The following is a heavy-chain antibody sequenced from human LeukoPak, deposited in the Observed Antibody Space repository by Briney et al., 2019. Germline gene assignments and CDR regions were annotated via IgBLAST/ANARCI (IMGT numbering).Heavy chain of an antibody. CDR3: ARVATQDYYDSSGYSDY. V-gene: IGHV3-7*01. CDR1: GFTFSSYW. CDR2: IKQDGSEK. D-gene: IGHD3-22*01. J-gene: IGHJ4*02. Sequence: GGSLRLSCAASGFTFSSYWMSWVRQAPGKGREWVANIKQDGSEKYYVDSVKGRFTISRDNAKNSLYLQMNSLRAEDTAVYYCARVATQDYYDSSGYSDYWGQGTLVTVSS.